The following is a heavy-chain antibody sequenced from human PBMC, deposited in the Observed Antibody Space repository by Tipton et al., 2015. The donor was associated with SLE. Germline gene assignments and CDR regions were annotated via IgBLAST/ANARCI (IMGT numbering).Heavy chain of an antibody. D-gene: IGHD3-9*01. CDR2: ISNSGYDT. CDR1: GFTFNNYA. V-gene: IGHV3-64*02. Sequence: SLRLSCAASGFTFNNYAMHWVRQAPGKGLEYVSAISNSGYDTYYSDSVKGRFTISRDNSRNTLYLQMGSLTSEDTAVYYCARAMDILTGYYTYWGQGTLVTVSS. CDR3: ARAMDILTGYYTY. J-gene: IGHJ4*02.